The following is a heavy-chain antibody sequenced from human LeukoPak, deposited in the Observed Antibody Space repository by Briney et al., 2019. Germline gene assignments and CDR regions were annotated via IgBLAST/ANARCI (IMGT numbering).Heavy chain of an antibody. Sequence: ASVKVSCKASGGTFTNYAIHWVRQAPGQRLEWMGWINAGYSNTKYSQKFQGRVTITMDTSASTAYMELSSLRSEDTAVYYCARDMGGSGSYSYWGQGTLITVSS. CDR1: GGTFTNYA. CDR3: ARDMGGSGSYSY. D-gene: IGHD3-10*01. CDR2: INAGYSNT. V-gene: IGHV1-3*01. J-gene: IGHJ4*02.